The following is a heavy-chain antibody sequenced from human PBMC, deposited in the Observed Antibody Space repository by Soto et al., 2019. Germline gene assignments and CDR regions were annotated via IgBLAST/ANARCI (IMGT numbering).Heavy chain of an antibody. CDR2: INPSGGST. J-gene: IGHJ4*02. CDR1: GSTFTSYY. D-gene: IGHD1-1*01. CDR3: ASAGVELETSNY. Sequence: ASVKVSCKASGSTFTSYYMHWVRQAPGQGLEWMGIINPSGGSTSYAQKFQGRVTMTRDTSTSTVYMELSSLRSEDTAVYYCASAGVELETSNYWGQGTLVTVSS. V-gene: IGHV1-46*03.